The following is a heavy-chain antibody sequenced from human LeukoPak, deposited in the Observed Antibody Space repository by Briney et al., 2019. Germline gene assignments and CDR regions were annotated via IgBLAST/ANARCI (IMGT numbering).Heavy chain of an antibody. J-gene: IGHJ6*03. CDR1: GGSISSYY. V-gene: IGHV4-59*08. Sequence: SETLSLTCTVSGGSISSYYWSWIRQPPGKGLEWIGYIYYSGSTYYNPSLKSRVTISVDTSKNQFSLKLSSVTAADTAVYYCARSVGSSPLQYYYYYMDVWGKGTTVTISS. D-gene: IGHD6-13*01. CDR2: IYYSGST. CDR3: ARSVGSSPLQYYYYYMDV.